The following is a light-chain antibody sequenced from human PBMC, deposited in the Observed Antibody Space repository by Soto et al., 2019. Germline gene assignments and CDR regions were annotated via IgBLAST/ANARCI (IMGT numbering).Light chain of an antibody. V-gene: IGLV3-21*04. CDR1: NIGSKS. J-gene: IGLJ2*01. CDR3: QVWDSREV. Sequence: SYELTQPPSVSVVPGKTARVTCGGYNIGSKSVHWYQQKPGQAPVLVIYYDSDRPSGIPERFSGSNSGNTATLTISRVEAGDEADYYCQVWDSREVFGGGTKVTVL. CDR2: YDS.